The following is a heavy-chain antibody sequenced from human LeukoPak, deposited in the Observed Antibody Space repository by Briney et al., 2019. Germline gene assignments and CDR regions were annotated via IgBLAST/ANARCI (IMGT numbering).Heavy chain of an antibody. CDR2: IYSGGST. CDR3: ARGLYSSGYYYDAFDI. V-gene: IGHV3-66*01. D-gene: IGHD3-22*01. CDR1: GFTVSNNY. Sequence: PGGSLRLSCAASGFTVSNNYMSWLRQAPGKGLEWVSLIYSGGSTHYTDSVKGRFNISRDNSKNTLYLQMNSLRAEDTAVYYCARGLYSSGYYYDAFDIWGQGTMVTVSS. J-gene: IGHJ3*02.